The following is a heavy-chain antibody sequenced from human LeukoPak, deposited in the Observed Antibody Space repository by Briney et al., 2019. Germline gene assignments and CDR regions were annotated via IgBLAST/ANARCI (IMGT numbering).Heavy chain of an antibody. CDR3: ARPRYTSGWSDFDY. CDR1: GFTFSTYD. CDR2: IRYDGSNK. Sequence: GGSLRLSCAASGFTFSTYDMYWVRQAPGKGLEWVAFIRYDGSNKYYPDSVKGRFTISRDNSKNTLYLQMNSLRAEDTAVYYCARPRYTSGWSDFDYWGQGTLVTVSS. D-gene: IGHD6-19*01. J-gene: IGHJ4*02. V-gene: IGHV3-30*02.